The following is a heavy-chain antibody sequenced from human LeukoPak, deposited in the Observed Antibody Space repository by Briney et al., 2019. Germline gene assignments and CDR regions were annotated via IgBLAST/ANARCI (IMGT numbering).Heavy chain of an antibody. CDR3: ASLGGIVVVPAAIWDWFDP. D-gene: IGHD2-2*01. V-gene: IGHV3-30-3*01. CDR1: GFTFSSYA. J-gene: IGHJ5*02. Sequence: GRSLRLSCAASGFTFSSYAMHWVRQAPGKGLEWVAVIPYDGSNKYYADSVKGRFTISRDNSKNTLYLQMNSLRAEDTAVYYCASLGGIVVVPAAIWDWFDPWGQGTLVTVSS. CDR2: IPYDGSNK.